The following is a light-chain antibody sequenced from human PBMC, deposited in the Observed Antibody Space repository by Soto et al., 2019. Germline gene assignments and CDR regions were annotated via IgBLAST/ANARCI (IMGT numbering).Light chain of an antibody. CDR1: QSVSSN. J-gene: IGKJ1*01. CDR2: GAS. Sequence: EIVLTQSPGTLSLSPVERATLSCRASQSVSSNYLAWYQQKPGQAPRLLIYGASTRTTGIPARFSGSGSGTEFTLTISSLQSEDFAVYYCQQYNNWPRTFGQGTKVDIK. CDR3: QQYNNWPRT. V-gene: IGKV3-15*01.